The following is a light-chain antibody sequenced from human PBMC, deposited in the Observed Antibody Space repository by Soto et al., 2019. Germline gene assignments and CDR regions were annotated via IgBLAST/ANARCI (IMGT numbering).Light chain of an antibody. CDR3: QQRINWPKT. CDR1: QSISSY. Sequence: EIVLTQSPATLSLSPGERATLSCRASQSISSYLAWYQQKPGQAPRLLIYDASNRATGIPARFSGSGSGTDFTLTISSLEPEDFAVYFCQQRINWPKTFGQGTKAEIK. J-gene: IGKJ1*01. CDR2: DAS. V-gene: IGKV3-11*01.